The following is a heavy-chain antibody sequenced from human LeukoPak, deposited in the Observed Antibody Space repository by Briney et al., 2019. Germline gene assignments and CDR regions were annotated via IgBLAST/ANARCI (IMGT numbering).Heavy chain of an antibody. D-gene: IGHD3-3*01. CDR1: GFTFSGYT. CDR3: AKETALVGGHAAIFDH. Sequence: GGSLRLSCAASGFTFSGYTMNWVRQAPGKGPEWVSSISGSGITTNYADSVKGRFTISREYSNNTLYLQMSSLRAEDTVIYYCAKETALVGGHAAIFDHWGQGTLVTVSS. V-gene: IGHV3-23*01. J-gene: IGHJ4*02. CDR2: ISGSGITT.